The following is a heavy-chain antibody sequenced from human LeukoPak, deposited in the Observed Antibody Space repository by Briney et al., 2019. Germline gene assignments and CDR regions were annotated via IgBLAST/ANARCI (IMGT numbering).Heavy chain of an antibody. J-gene: IGHJ3*02. CDR3: ARWGRQWLVQDYRYDAFDI. D-gene: IGHD6-19*01. CDR2: IYYSGST. Sequence: SENLSLTCTVSGGSISSYYWSWIRQPPGKGLEWIGYIYYSGSTNYNPSLKSRVTISVDTSKNQFSLKLSSVTAADTAVYYCARWGRQWLVQDYRYDAFDIWGQGTMVTVSS. CDR1: GGSISSYY. V-gene: IGHV4-59*08.